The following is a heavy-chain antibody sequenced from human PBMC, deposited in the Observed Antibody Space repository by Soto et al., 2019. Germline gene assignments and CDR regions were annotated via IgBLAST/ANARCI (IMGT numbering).Heavy chain of an antibody. CDR2: MNPNSGNT. J-gene: IGHJ5*02. V-gene: IGHV1-8*01. Sequence: ASVKVSCKASGYTFTSYDINWVRQATGQGLEWMGWMNPNSGNTGYAQKFQGRVTMTRNTSISTAYMELSSLRSEDTAVYYCARGEFGYCTNGVCYNGVNWFDPWGQGTLVTAPQ. D-gene: IGHD2-8*01. CDR3: ARGEFGYCTNGVCYNGVNWFDP. CDR1: GYTFTSYD.